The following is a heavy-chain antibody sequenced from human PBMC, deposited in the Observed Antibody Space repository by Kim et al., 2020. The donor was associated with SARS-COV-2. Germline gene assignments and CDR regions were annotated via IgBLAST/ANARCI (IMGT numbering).Heavy chain of an antibody. CDR1: GGTFSSYA. J-gene: IGHJ4*02. D-gene: IGHD3-10*01. Sequence: SVKVSCKASGGTFSSYAISWVRQAPGQGLEWMGGIIPIFGTANYAQKFQGRVTITADESTSTAYMELSSLRSEDTAVYYCARVPLRDHRYITMVRGVTLAPFDYWGQGTLVTVSS. CDR3: ARVPLRDHRYITMVRGVTLAPFDY. CDR2: IIPIFGTA. V-gene: IGHV1-69*13.